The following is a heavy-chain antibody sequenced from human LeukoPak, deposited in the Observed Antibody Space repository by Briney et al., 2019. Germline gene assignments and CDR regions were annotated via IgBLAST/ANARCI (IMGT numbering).Heavy chain of an antibody. CDR1: GFTFSSYA. V-gene: IGHV3-23*01. D-gene: IGHD6-13*01. CDR2: ISGSGGST. CDR3: AKADGYSSSWYSWDY. J-gene: IGHJ4*02. Sequence: PGGSLRLSCAASGFTFSSYAMSWVRQAPGKGLEWVSAISGSGGSTYYADSVKGRFTIFRDISKNTLYLQMNSLRAEDTAVYYCAKADGYSSSWYSWDYWGQGTLVTVSS.